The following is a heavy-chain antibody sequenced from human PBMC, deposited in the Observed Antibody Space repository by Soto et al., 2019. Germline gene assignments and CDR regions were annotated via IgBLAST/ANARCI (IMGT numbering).Heavy chain of an antibody. CDR2: IYYSGST. D-gene: IGHD3-3*01. CDR1: GGSISSYY. V-gene: IGHV4-59*01. Sequence: PSETLSLTCTVSGGSISSYYWSWIRQPPGKGLEWIGYIYYSGSTNYNPSLKSRVTISVDTSKNQFSLKLSSVTAADTAVYYCAREHSHECCSGYSGSNWFDPWGPGYLVPVSS. CDR3: AREHSHECCSGYSGSNWFDP. J-gene: IGHJ5*02.